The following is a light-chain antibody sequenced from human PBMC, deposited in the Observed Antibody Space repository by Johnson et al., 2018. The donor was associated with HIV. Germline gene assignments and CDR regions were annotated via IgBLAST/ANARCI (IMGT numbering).Light chain of an antibody. CDR2: DNN. V-gene: IGLV1-51*01. CDR3: GTWDSSLSAEAV. CDR1: SSNIGNNY. J-gene: IGLJ1*01. Sequence: QSVLTQPPSVYAAPGQKVTISCSGSSSNIGNNYVSWYQQLPGTAPKLLIYDNNQRPSGIPDRFSGSKSGTSATLGITGLQTGDEADYYCGTWDSSLSAEAVFGSGTKVTVL.